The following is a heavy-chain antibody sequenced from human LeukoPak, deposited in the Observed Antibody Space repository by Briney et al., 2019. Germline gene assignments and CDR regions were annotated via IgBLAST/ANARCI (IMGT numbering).Heavy chain of an antibody. V-gene: IGHV3-13*01. D-gene: IGHD3-22*01. CDR2: IGIRGDT. CDR3: ARERSSGYYYYYYGMDV. CDR1: GFTFIDYD. J-gene: IGHJ6*02. Sequence: GGSLRLSCAASGFTFIDYDMHWVRQVIGKGLEWVSAIGIRGDTHYSGSVKGRFTISRDNAKNSLYLQMNSLRAEDTAVYYCARERSSGYYYYYYGMDVWGQGTTVTVSS.